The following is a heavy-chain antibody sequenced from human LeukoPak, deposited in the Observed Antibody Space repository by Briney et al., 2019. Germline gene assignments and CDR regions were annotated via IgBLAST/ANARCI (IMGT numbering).Heavy chain of an antibody. Sequence: GGSLRLSCVVSGFNFNNYAMSWVRQAPGKGLEWVSVFRGSGGFTHYADSVKGRFTISRDNSKNTVYLQMNSLRAEDTAVYYCARDSPGLYPFDTWGQGTLVTVPS. CDR1: GFNFNNYA. V-gene: IGHV3-23*01. D-gene: IGHD2-15*01. CDR2: FRGSGGFT. CDR3: ARDSPGLYPFDT. J-gene: IGHJ4*02.